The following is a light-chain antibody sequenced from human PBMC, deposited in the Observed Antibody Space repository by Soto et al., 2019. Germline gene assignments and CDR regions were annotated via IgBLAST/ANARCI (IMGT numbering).Light chain of an antibody. CDR3: QQYNNWPPIT. V-gene: IGKV3-15*01. J-gene: IGKJ5*01. CDR2: GAS. CDR1: QSVRSN. Sequence: EIVMTQSPATLSVSPGERATVSCRASQSVRSNLAWYQKKPGQAHRLLVYGASTRATGIPARFSGSGSGTELTLTISSLQSEDFAVYYCQQYNNWPPITFGQGTRLEIK.